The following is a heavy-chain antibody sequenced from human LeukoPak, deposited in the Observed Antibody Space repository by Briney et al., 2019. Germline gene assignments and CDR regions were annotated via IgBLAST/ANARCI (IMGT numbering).Heavy chain of an antibody. CDR1: GGTFSSHA. Sequence: SVKVSCKASGGTFSSHAISWVRQAPGQGLEWMGGIIPIFGTANYAQKFQGRVTITTDESTSTAYMELSSLRSEDTAVYYCASAPHKQGYYYYMDVWGKGTTVTVSS. D-gene: IGHD1/OR15-1a*01. J-gene: IGHJ6*03. V-gene: IGHV1-69*05. CDR2: IIPIFGTA. CDR3: ASAPHKQGYYYYMDV.